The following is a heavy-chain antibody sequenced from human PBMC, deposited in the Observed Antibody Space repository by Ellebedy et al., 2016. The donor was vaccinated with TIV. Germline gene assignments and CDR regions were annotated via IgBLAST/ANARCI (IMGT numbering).Heavy chain of an antibody. CDR2: IYYSGST. CDR1: GGSIRSYY. J-gene: IGHJ4*02. Sequence: MPSETLSLTCTVSGGSIRSYYWSWIRQPPGKGLEWIGDIYYSGSTNYNPSLKSRVTISVDTSKNQFSLELSSVTAADTAVYYCAREDSSRLIDYWGQGTLVIVSS. D-gene: IGHD6-13*01. V-gene: IGHV4-59*12. CDR3: AREDSSRLIDY.